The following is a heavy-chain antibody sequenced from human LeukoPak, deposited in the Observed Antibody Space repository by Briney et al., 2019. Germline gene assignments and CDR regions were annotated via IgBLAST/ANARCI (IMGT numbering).Heavy chain of an antibody. V-gene: IGHV3-30*04. CDR3: ARKRGYSYGYGFDY. Sequence: GGSLGLSCAASGFTFSSYAMHWVRQAPGKGLEWVAVISYDGSNKYYADSVKGRFTISRDNSKNTLYLQMNSPRAEDTAVYYCARKRGYSYGYGFDYWGQGTLVTVSS. D-gene: IGHD5-18*01. CDR2: ISYDGSNK. CDR1: GFTFSSYA. J-gene: IGHJ4*02.